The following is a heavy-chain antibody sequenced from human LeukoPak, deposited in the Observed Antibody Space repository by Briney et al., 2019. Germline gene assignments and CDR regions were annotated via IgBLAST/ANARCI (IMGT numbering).Heavy chain of an antibody. CDR3: ARGVPAAIGYYYHYYMDV. D-gene: IGHD2-2*02. CDR1: GGSISSGSYY. Sequence: PSQTLSLTCSVSGGSISSGSYYWSWIRQPAGKGLEWIGRIYTSGSTNYNPSLKSRVTISADTSKNQFSLKLSSVTAADTAVYYCARGVPAAIGYYYHYYMDVWGKGTTVAVSS. J-gene: IGHJ6*03. V-gene: IGHV4-61*02. CDR2: IYTSGST.